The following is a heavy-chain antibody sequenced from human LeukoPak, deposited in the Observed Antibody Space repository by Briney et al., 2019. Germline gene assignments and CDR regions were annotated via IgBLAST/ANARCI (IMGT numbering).Heavy chain of an antibody. D-gene: IGHD4-17*01. CDR2: INHNSVGT. J-gene: IGHJ4*02. CDR1: GYTFTGYY. CDR3: ARVVMSSTSFRPYYGDYETEPGRSDY. V-gene: IGHV1-2*06. Sequence: ASVKVSCKASGYTFTGYYMHWVRRAPGQELEGMGRINHNSVGTNHTQKFQGSVTMARDTSISTAYMELSKLTSHDTTVYYCARVVMSSTSFRPYYGDYETEPGRSDYWGQGTLVTVSS.